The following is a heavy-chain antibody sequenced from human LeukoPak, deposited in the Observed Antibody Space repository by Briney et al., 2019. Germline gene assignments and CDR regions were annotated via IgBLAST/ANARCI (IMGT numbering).Heavy chain of an antibody. Sequence: ESGPTLVNPTQTLTLTCTFSGFSLSTSGMGVVWIRHPPGKALEWLALIYWDEDKRYSPSLKSRLTITKDTPKNQVVLTMTNMDPVDTATYYCAHRRGALVGAMGPFDYWGQGTLVTVSS. CDR3: AHRRGALVGAMGPFDY. D-gene: IGHD1-26*01. J-gene: IGHJ4*02. CDR2: IYWDEDK. CDR1: GFSLSTSGMG. V-gene: IGHV2-5*02.